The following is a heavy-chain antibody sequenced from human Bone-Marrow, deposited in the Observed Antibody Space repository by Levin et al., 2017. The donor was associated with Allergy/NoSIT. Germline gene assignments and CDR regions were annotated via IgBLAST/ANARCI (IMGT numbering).Heavy chain of an antibody. CDR1: GFTFSSYS. CDR3: AREWARMIDY. V-gene: IGHV3-48*02. Sequence: GGSLRLSCAASGFTFSSYSMNWVRQAPGKGLEWISYISSSSSTIYYADSVKGRFTISRDNAKNSLYLQMNSLRDEDTAVYCCAREWARMIDYWGQGTLVTVSS. J-gene: IGHJ4*02. CDR2: ISSSSSTI. D-gene: IGHD6-6*01.